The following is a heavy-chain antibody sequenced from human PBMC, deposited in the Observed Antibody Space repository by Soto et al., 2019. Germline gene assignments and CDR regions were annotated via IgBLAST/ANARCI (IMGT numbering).Heavy chain of an antibody. J-gene: IGHJ4*02. CDR2: VNPIVSMS. CDR1: GDTFNFYS. D-gene: IGHD3-10*01. CDR3: ASIYGSGYRPFDY. V-gene: IGHV1-69*02. Sequence: QVQLVQSGAEVKRPGSSVKVSCKASGDTFNFYSINWVRQAPGLGLEWMGRVNPIVSMSNYAQKFQGRVTMTADKSTSTAYMELSSLRSEDTPIYYCASIYGSGYRPFDYWGQGALVTVSS.